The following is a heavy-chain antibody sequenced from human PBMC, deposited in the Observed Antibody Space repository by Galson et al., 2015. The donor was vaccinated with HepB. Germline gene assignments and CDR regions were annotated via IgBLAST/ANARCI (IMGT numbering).Heavy chain of an antibody. CDR2: ISSSSSSTI. CDR1: GFTFSSYS. CDR3: ARAGSSGYYYDY. V-gene: IGHV3-48*02. D-gene: IGHD3-22*01. J-gene: IGHJ4*02. Sequence: SLRLSCAASGFTFSSYSMNWVRQAPGKGLEWVSYISSSSSSTIYYADSVKGRFTISRDNAKNSLYLQMNSLRDEDTAVYYCARAGSSGYYYDYWGQGTLVTVSS.